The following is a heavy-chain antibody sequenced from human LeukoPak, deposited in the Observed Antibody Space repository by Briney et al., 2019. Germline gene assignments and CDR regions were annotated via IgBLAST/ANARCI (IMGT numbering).Heavy chain of an antibody. CDR3: ARDRDYGGNSVLFDY. J-gene: IGHJ4*02. D-gene: IGHD4-17*01. CDR2: INPSGGST. Sequence: ASVKVSCKASGYTFTSYGISWVRQAPGQGLEWMGIINPSGGSTSYAQKFQGRVTMTRDTSTSTVYMELSSLRSEDTAVYYCARDRDYGGNSVLFDYWGQGTLVTVSS. CDR1: GYTFTSYG. V-gene: IGHV1-46*01.